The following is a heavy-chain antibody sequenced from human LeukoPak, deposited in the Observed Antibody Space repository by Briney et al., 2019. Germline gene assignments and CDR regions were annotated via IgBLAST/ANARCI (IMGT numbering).Heavy chain of an antibody. V-gene: IGHV4-34*01. CDR1: GGSFSGYY. CDR3: ARGPAGDPVTDY. CDR2: INHSGST. D-gene: IGHD2-21*02. Sequence: SETLSLTCAVYGGSFSGYYWSWIRQPPGKGLEWIGEINHSGSTNYHPSLKSRVTISVDTSKNQFSLKLSSVTAADTAVYYCARGPAGDPVTDYWGQGTLVTVSS. J-gene: IGHJ4*02.